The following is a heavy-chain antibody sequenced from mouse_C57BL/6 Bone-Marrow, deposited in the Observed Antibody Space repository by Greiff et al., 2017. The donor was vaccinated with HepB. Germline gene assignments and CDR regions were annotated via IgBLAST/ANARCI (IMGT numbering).Heavy chain of an antibody. J-gene: IGHJ4*01. D-gene: IGHD4-1*01. CDR1: GFTFSNYW. CDR3: TRGLGRDYAMDY. CDR2: IRLKSDNYAT. Sequence: EVKVEESGGGLVQPGGSMKLSCVASGFTFSNYWMNWVRQSPEKGLEWVAQIRLKSDNYATHYAESVKGRFTISRDDSKSSVYLQMNNLRAEDTGIYYCTRGLGRDYAMDYWGQGTSVTVSS. V-gene: IGHV6-3*01.